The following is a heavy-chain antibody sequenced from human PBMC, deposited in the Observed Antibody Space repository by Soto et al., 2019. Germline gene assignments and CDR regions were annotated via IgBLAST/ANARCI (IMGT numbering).Heavy chain of an antibody. V-gene: IGHV3-11*01. CDR2: ISGSGSTI. CDR3: ERDGMATTRGTFDL. Sequence: GSLRLSCWGSGFTFINYYISWIRQAPGKGLEWVSYISGSGSTIHYPDSVKGRFTISRDNAKNSLFLQMNSLRDEDTAVYYCERDGMATTRGTFDLWGRGTMVTVSS. J-gene: IGHJ3*01. D-gene: IGHD3-10*01. CDR1: GFTFINYY.